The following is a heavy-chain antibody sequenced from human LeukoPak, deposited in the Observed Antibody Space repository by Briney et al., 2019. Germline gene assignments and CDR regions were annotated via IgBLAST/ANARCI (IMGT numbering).Heavy chain of an antibody. CDR1: GGSISSYY. V-gene: IGHV4-4*07. J-gene: IGHJ4*02. CDR2: IYTSGTT. CDR3: ARGAAMGPLDY. D-gene: IGHD5-18*01. Sequence: PSETLSLTCTVSGGSISSYYWSWIRQPAGKGLEWIGRIYTSGTTQYNPSLKSRVTMSVDTSKNQFSLKLSSVTAADTAVYYCARGAAMGPLDYWGQGTLVTVSS.